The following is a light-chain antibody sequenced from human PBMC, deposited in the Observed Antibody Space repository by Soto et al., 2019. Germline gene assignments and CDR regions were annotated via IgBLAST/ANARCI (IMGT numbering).Light chain of an antibody. CDR3: QQYNSYLT. CDR1: QSISSW. V-gene: IGKV1-5*01. Sequence: DIQMTQSPSTLSASVGDRVTITCRASQSISSWLAWYQQKPGKAPKLLIYYASSLESGVPSRFSGSGSGTEFSLTISSLQPDDFATYYCQQYNSYLTFGGGTKVDIK. J-gene: IGKJ4*01. CDR2: YAS.